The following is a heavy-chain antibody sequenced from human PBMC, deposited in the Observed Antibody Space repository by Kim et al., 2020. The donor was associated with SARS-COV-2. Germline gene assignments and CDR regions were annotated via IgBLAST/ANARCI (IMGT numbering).Heavy chain of an antibody. J-gene: IGHJ4*01. Sequence: SETLSLTCAVSGASISSNNWWSWVRQPPGKGLEWIGEFYHSGSTNYNPSLKSRVTTSVDKSKNQFSLKLSTVTAADTAVYYCARHGGSYLHYWGHGTLVTVSS. CDR2: FYHSGST. CDR1: GASISSNNW. CDR3: ARHGGSYLHY. V-gene: IGHV4-4*02. D-gene: IGHD1-26*01.